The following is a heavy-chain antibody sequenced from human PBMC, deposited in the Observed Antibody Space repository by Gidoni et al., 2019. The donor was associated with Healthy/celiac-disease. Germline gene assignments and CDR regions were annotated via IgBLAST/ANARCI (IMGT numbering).Heavy chain of an antibody. CDR3: AEGSFYSPFDD. Sequence: EVQLVESGGGLVQPGGSLKLSCAASGSPFRNYAMSWVRQAPGKGLEWVSAISGTGGNTYYADSVKGRFTISRDNSKNTLYLQMNSLRAEDTAVYYCAEGSFYSPFDDWGQGTLVTVSS. V-gene: IGHV3-23*04. CDR2: ISGTGGNT. D-gene: IGHD1-26*01. CDR1: GSPFRNYA. J-gene: IGHJ4*02.